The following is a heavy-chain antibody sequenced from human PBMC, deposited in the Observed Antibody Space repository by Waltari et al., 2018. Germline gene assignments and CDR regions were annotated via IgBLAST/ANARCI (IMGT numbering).Heavy chain of an antibody. D-gene: IGHD3-16*01. J-gene: IGHJ6*02. Sequence: EVQLVESGGGLVEPGGSLRLSCAASVFTVSNNYMKWVRQAPGKGLEWVSLIYSGGNTYYADSVKGRFTISRENSKNTLYLQMNSLRAEDSAVYYCARDGNGGGVWGRGTTVTVSS. V-gene: IGHV3-66*01. CDR3: ARDGNGGGV. CDR2: IYSGGNT. CDR1: VFTVSNNY.